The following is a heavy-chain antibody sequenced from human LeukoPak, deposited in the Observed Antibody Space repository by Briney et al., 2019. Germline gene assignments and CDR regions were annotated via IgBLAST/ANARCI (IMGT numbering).Heavy chain of an antibody. Sequence: ASVKVSCKASGYTFTSYAMGWVRQAPGHGLEWMGWINPNSGGTNYAQKFQGRVTMTRDTSISTAYMELSRLRSDDTAVYYCARLIFGVVQRPHNWFDPWGQGTLVTVSS. CDR1: GYTFTSYA. V-gene: IGHV1-2*02. CDR2: INPNSGGT. J-gene: IGHJ5*02. D-gene: IGHD3-3*01. CDR3: ARLIFGVVQRPHNWFDP.